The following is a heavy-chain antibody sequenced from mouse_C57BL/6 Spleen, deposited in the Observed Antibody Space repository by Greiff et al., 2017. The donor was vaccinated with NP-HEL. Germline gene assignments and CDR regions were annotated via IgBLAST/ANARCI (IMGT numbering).Heavy chain of an antibody. D-gene: IGHD2-1*01. CDR3: ARGGNYYAMDY. J-gene: IGHJ4*01. CDR2: IRNKANGYTT. CDR1: GFTFTDYY. Sequence: EVQLVESGGGLVQPGGSLSLSCAASGFTFTDYYMSWVRQPPGKALEWLGFIRNKANGYTTEYSASVKGRFTISRDNSQSILYLQMNALRAEDSATYYCARGGNYYAMDYWGQGTSVTVSS. V-gene: IGHV7-3*01.